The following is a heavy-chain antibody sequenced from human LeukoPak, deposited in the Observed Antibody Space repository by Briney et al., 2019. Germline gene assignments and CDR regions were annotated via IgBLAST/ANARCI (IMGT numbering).Heavy chain of an antibody. V-gene: IGHV3-23*01. Sequence: GSLRLSCATSGFNFSSYAMNWVRQAPGEGVEGGSAICGSGSSTYYADSVKGRFTISRDNSKNTLYLQMNSLRAEDTAVYYCAKDKGWGYSAYDCYGMDVWGQGTTVTVSS. D-gene: IGHD1-26*01. CDR3: AKDKGWGYSAYDCYGMDV. CDR2: ICGSGSST. CDR1: GFNFSSYA. J-gene: IGHJ6*02.